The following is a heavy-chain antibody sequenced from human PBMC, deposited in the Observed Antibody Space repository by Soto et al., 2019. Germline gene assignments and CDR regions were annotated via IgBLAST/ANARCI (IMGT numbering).Heavy chain of an antibody. CDR3: ARXQEGVVATH. V-gene: IGHV4-34*01. CDR2: IKDGGRT. Sequence: QVQLQQWGAGLLKPSETLSLNCAVNGGSLSGYYWSWIRQPPGKGLEWIGEIKDGGRTNYSPSLTSRATISSDTSNNQFSLRLYSVTAADTGVYYCARXQEGVVATHWDQGTLVTVSS. J-gene: IGHJ4*02. CDR1: GGSLSGYY. D-gene: IGHD5-12*01.